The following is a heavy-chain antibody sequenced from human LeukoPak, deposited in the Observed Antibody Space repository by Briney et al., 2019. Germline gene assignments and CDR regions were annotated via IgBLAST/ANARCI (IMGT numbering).Heavy chain of an antibody. CDR3: ARSTAPRDTFDI. V-gene: IGHV1-18*01. CDR2: ISGYNGKT. J-gene: IGHJ3*02. CDR1: GYTFTYSG. Sequence: ASVKVSCKASGYTFTYSGITWVRQAPGQGLEWMGWISGYNGKTYYAPKSQGRLTMSTDTSTTTAHMELRSLRSDDTAIFYCARSTAPRDTFDIWGQGTMVTVSS.